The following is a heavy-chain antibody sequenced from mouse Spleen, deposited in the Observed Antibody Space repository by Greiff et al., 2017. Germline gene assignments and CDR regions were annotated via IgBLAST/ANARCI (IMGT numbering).Heavy chain of an antibody. CDR1: GFSLTSYG. J-gene: IGHJ2*01. CDR3: ARNFEKVRRGGLDY. CDR2: IWSGGST. Sequence: QVQLQQSGPGLVQPSQSLSITCTVSGFSLTSYGVHWVRQPPGKGLEWLGVIWSGGSTDYNAAFISRLSISKDNSKSQVFFKMNSLQADDTAIYYCARNFEKVRRGGLDYWGQGTTLTVSS. D-gene: IGHD2-14*01. V-gene: IGHV2-4*02.